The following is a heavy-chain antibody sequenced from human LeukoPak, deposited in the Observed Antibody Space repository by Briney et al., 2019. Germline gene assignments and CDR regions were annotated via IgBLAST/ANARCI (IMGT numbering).Heavy chain of an antibody. Sequence: GGSLRLSCAASGFTFSDYYMSWIRQAPGKGLEWVSYISSSSSYTNYADSVKGRFTISRDNAKNSLYLQMNSLRAEDTAVYYCAWSTYDILTGYSDWFDPWGQGTLSPSPQ. CDR3: AWSTYDILTGYSDWFDP. J-gene: IGHJ5*02. CDR1: GFTFSDYY. D-gene: IGHD3-9*01. V-gene: IGHV3-11*06. CDR2: ISSSSSYT.